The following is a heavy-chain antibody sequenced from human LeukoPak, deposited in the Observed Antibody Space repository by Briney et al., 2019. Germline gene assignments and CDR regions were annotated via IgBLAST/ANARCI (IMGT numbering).Heavy chain of an antibody. V-gene: IGHV3-30*02. Sequence: GGSLRLSCAASGFTFSSYGMHWVRQAPGKGLEWVAFTRYDGSKKYYVDSVKGRFTISRDNSKNTLYVQMNSLRDEDTGVYYCAKGLRTGVGPYMGYHYYMDVWGKGATVTVSS. CDR1: GFTFSSYG. CDR2: TRYDGSKK. D-gene: IGHD3-16*01. J-gene: IGHJ6*03. CDR3: AKGLRTGVGPYMGYHYYMDV.